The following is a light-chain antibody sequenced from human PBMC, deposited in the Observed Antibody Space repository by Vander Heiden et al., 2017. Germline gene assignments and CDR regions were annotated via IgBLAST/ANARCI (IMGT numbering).Light chain of an antibody. CDR2: KDS. J-gene: IGLJ3*02. V-gene: IGLV3-27*01. CDR1: VLAKKY. CDR3: YSAADTHVV. Sequence: SYELTQPSSVSVSPGQTARITCSGDVLAKKYARWFQQKPGQAPVLVIYKDSERPSGIPERFSGSSSGTTVTLTISGAQVEDEAYYYCYSAADTHVVFGGGTKLTVL.